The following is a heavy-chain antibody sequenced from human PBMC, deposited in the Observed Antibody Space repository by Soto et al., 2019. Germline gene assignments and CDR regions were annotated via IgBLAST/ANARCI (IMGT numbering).Heavy chain of an antibody. CDR3: ARGSTVAAILFDY. D-gene: IGHD2-15*01. Sequence: SETLSLTCTVSGGSISSSSYYWGWIRQPPGKGLEWIGSIYYSGSTYYNPSLKSRVTISVDTSKNQFSLKLSSVTAADTAVYYCARGSTVAAILFDYWGQGTLVTVPQ. J-gene: IGHJ4*02. CDR1: GGSISSSSYY. V-gene: IGHV4-39*01. CDR2: IYYSGST.